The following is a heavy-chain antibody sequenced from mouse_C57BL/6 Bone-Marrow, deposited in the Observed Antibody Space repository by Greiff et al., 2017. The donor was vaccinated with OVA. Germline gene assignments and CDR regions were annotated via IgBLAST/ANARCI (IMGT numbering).Heavy chain of an antibody. CDR2: IRNKANGYTT. Sequence: EVMLVESGGGLVQPGGSLSLSCAASGFTFTDYYMSWVRQPPGKALEWLGFIRNKANGYTTEYSASVKGRFTISRDNSQSILYLQMNALRAEDSATYYCARYTTVVAPYWYFDVWGTGTTVTVSS. D-gene: IGHD1-1*01. CDR1: GFTFTDYY. CDR3: ARYTTVVAPYWYFDV. V-gene: IGHV7-3*01. J-gene: IGHJ1*03.